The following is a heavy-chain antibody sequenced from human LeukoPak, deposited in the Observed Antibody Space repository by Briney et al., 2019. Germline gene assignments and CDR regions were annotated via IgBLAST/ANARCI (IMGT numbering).Heavy chain of an antibody. CDR3: ARIKHDSSGYYYYYYMDV. CDR2: MNPNSGNT. Sequence: ASVKVSCKASGYTFTSYDINWVRQAPGQGLEWMGWMNPNSGNTGYAQKFQGRVTITRNTSISTAYMELSSLRSEDTAVYYCARIKHDSSGYYYYYYMDVWGKGTTVTVSS. D-gene: IGHD3-22*01. V-gene: IGHV1-8*03. CDR1: GYTFTSYD. J-gene: IGHJ6*03.